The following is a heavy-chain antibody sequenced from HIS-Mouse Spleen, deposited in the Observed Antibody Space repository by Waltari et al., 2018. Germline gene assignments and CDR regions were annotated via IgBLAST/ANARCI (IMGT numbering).Heavy chain of an antibody. CDR2: INHSGST. Sequence: QVQLQESGPGLVKPSETLSLTCAVYGGSFSGYYWSWIRQPPGKGREWIGEINHSGSTNYNPSLKSRVTISVDTSKNQFSLKLSSVTAADTAVYYCARGDLGGMDVWGQGTTVTVSS. D-gene: IGHD3-16*01. CDR3: ARGDLGGMDV. J-gene: IGHJ6*02. CDR1: GGSFSGYY. V-gene: IGHV4-34*01.